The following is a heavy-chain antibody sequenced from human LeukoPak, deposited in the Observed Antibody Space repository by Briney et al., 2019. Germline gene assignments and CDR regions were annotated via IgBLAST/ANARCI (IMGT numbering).Heavy chain of an antibody. V-gene: IGHV3-23*01. CDR2: ISGGGEST. CDR3: AKGKYSSGGVPDY. D-gene: IGHD6-19*01. CDR1: GFTFSGHF. Sequence: GGSLRLSCSASGFTFSGHFMHWVRQAPGKGLEWVSSISGGGESTYYADSVKGRFTVSRDNSKNTLYLQINSLRGEDTAVYYCAKGKYSSGGVPDYWGQGTLVTVSS. J-gene: IGHJ4*02.